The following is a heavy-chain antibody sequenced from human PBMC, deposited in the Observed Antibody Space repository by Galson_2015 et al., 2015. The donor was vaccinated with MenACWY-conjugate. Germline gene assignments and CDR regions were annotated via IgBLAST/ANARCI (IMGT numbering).Heavy chain of an antibody. J-gene: IGHJ4*02. CDR3: ARDPPISELELPSSPPDGDY. Sequence: ETLSLTCTVSGGSISSSSYYWGWIRQPPGKGLEWIGSIYYSGSTYYNPSLKSRVTISVDTSKNQFSLKLSSVTAADTAVYYCARDPPISELELPSSPPDGDYWGQGTLVTVSS. CDR2: IYYSGST. D-gene: IGHD1-7*01. CDR1: GGSISSSSYY. V-gene: IGHV4-39*07.